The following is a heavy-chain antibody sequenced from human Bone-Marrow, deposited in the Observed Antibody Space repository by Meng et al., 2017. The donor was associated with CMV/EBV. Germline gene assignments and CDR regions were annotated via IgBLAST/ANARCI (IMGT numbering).Heavy chain of an antibody. D-gene: IGHD3-3*01. CDR3: TTITIFGVVTPDY. CDR1: GFTFSSYE. V-gene: IGHV3-15*01. CDR2: IKSKTDGGTT. J-gene: IGHJ4*02. Sequence: GGSLRLSCAASGFTFSSYEMNWVRQAPGKGLEWVGRIKSKTDGGTTDYAAPVKGRFTISRDDSKNTLYLQMNSLKTEDTAVYYCTTITIFGVVTPDYWGQGTLVTVS.